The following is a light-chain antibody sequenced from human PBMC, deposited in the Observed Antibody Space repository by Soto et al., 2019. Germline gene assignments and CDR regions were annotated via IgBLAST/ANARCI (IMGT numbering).Light chain of an antibody. Sequence: QAVVTQPPSASGTPGQRVTISCSGRNSNIGGNYVYWYQQLPGTAPKLLIYRNNQRPSGVPDRFSGSKSGTSASLAISGLRSEDEADYYCAAWDDSLSGYVFGTGTKLTVL. CDR2: RNN. CDR1: NSNIGGNY. CDR3: AAWDDSLSGYV. V-gene: IGLV1-47*01. J-gene: IGLJ1*01.